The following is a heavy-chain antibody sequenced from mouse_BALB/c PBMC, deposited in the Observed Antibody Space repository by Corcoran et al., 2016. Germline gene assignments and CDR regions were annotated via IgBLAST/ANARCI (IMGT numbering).Heavy chain of an antibody. D-gene: IGHD4-1*02. CDR1: GYTFTSYV. J-gene: IGHJ2*01. Sequence: EVQLQQSGPELLKPGASVKMSCKAYGYTFTSYVMYWVKQKPGQDLEWIGYINPYNDGTKYNEKFKGKTKLTSDKSSSNSYMELSSLTSEDSAVYYGATPTVTDYFDYWGQGTTLTVSS. CDR3: ATPTVTDYFDY. V-gene: IGHV1S136*01. CDR2: INPYNDGT.